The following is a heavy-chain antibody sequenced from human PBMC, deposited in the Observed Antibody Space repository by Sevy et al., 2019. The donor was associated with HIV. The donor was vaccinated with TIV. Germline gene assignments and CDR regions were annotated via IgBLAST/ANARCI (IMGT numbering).Heavy chain of an antibody. CDR1: GFSIHNYA. CDR2: ITRSINGP. V-gene: IGHV3-23*05. CDR3: ARANYNSERFYSGMDV. J-gene: IGHJ6*02. Sequence: GGYLRLSCAVSGFSIHNYAMSWVRQAPGKGLEWVSAITRSINGPYYADSVRGRFSISRDTPKDTLYLQMNSLRVEDTAVYYCARANYNSERFYSGMDVWGQGTTVTVSS. D-gene: IGHD3-10*01.